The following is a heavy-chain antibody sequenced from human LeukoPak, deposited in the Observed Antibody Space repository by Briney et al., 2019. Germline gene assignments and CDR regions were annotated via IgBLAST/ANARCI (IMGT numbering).Heavy chain of an antibody. D-gene: IGHD1-14*01. J-gene: IGHJ2*01. CDR2: IYYSGST. CDR3: ARDTTPWGYSDL. V-gene: IGHV4-59*01. CDR1: GGSISSYY. Sequence: PSETLSLTCTVSGGSISSYYWSWIRQPPGKGLEWIGYIYYSGSTNYNPSLKSRVTISVDTSKNQFSLKLSSVTAADTAVYYCARDTTPWGYSDLWGRGTLVTVS.